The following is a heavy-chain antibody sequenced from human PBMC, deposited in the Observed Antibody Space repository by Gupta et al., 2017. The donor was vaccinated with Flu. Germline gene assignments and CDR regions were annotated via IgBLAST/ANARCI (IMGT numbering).Heavy chain of an antibody. CDR1: FSRSA. CDR3: AKPARGYDNWFDP. D-gene: IGHD3-3*01. CDR2: IWLDGSDK. J-gene: IGHJ5*02. Sequence: FSRSAMHWGRQAPGKGLEWVASIWLDGSDKTYAESVKGRFTISRDDSKNTVFLQMNSLRVEDTAVYYCAKPARGYDNWFDPWGQGTLVTVSS. V-gene: IGHV3-33*06.